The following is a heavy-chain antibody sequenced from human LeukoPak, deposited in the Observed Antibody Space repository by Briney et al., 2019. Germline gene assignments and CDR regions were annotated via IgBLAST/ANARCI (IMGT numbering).Heavy chain of an antibody. CDR3: ARERGYSYGYSDY. V-gene: IGHV3-21*01. D-gene: IGHD5-18*01. CDR1: GFTFSSYA. CDR2: ISSSSSYI. J-gene: IGHJ4*02. Sequence: PGGSLRLSCAASGFTFSSYAMSWVRQAPGKGLEWVSSISSSSSYIYYADSVKGRFTISRDNAKNSLYLQMSSLRAEDTAVYYCARERGYSYGYSDYWGQGTLVTVSS.